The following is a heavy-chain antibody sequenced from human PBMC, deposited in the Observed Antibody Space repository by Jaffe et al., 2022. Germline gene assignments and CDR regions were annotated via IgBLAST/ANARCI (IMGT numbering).Heavy chain of an antibody. D-gene: IGHD3-16*01. CDR1: GFTVSSNY. V-gene: IGHV3-53*02. CDR2: IYSGGST. J-gene: IGHJ3*02. Sequence: EVQLVETGGGLIQPGGSLRLSCAASGFTVSSNYMSWVRQAPGKGLEWVSVIYSGGSTYYADSVKGRFTISRDNSKNTLYLQMNSLRAEDTAVYYCARENWGRMITSLSSGDPSLGGAFDIWGQGTMVTVSS. CDR3: ARENWGRMITSLSSGDPSLGGAFDI.